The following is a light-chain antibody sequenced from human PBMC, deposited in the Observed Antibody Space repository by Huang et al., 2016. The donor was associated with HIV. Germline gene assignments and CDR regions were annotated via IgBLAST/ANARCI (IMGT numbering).Light chain of an antibody. Sequence: EIAMTQSPATLYVSPGERVTLSCRASHSVSSNLAWYQQKPGQAPRLLLYGATTRATGIPARFSVSGSGTEFTLTISSLQSEDFAIYYCQQYNNWPPGDTFGQGTKLQIK. J-gene: IGKJ2*01. CDR1: HSVSSN. CDR2: GAT. CDR3: QQYNNWPPGDT. V-gene: IGKV3-15*01.